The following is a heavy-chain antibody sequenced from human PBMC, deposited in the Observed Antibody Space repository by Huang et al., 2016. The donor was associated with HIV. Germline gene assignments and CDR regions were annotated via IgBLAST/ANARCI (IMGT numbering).Heavy chain of an antibody. V-gene: IGHV4-39*01. J-gene: IGHJ4*02. CDR3: ARLPGSITMIRGVITDPY. D-gene: IGHD3-10*01. Sequence: QLQLQESGPGLVKPSETLSLTCTVSGGPIRSDNYYWGWIRQPPGKGLEWIGSIYYSGSTYNHPSLKSRVTITVDTAKNQFSLKMRSVTAADTAVYYCARLPGSITMIRGVITDPYWGQGTLVTVSS. CDR2: IYYSGST. CDR1: GGPIRSDNYY.